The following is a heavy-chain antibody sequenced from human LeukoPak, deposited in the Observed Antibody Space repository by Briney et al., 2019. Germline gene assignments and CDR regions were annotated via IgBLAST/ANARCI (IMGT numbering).Heavy chain of an antibody. Sequence: GGSLRLSCAASGFTFSSYSMNWVRQAPGKGLEWVSSISSSSSYIYYADSVKGRFTISRDNAKNSLYLQMNSLRAEDTAVYYCARGLAVTGAIIDYWGQGTLVTVSS. D-gene: IGHD6-19*01. CDR2: ISSSSSYI. V-gene: IGHV3-21*01. J-gene: IGHJ4*02. CDR3: ARGLAVTGAIIDY. CDR1: GFTFSSYS.